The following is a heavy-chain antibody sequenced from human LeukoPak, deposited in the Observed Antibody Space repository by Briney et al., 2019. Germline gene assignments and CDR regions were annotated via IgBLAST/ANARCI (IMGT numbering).Heavy chain of an antibody. CDR2: IIPIFGTA. D-gene: IGHD2-2*01. CDR1: GYTFTSYD. J-gene: IGHJ3*02. V-gene: IGHV1-69*13. Sequence: GASVKVSCKASGYTFTSYDINWVRQAPGQGLEWMGGIIPIFGTANYAQKFQGRVTITADESTSTAYMELSSLRSEDTAVYYCAERTYCSSTSCYWGAFDIWGQGTMVTVSS. CDR3: AERTYCSSTSCYWGAFDI.